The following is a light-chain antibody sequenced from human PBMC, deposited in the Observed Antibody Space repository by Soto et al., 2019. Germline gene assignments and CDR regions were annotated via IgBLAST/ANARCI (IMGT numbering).Light chain of an antibody. Sequence: DIVMTQSPDSLAVTLGERATINCKSSQSVLSSSNNKNYLAWYQQKPGQPPKLLIYWASTRESGVPDRFSGSGSGTDLTLTTSSLQSEDVAVYYCQQYYNIPVTFGVGTKVEIK. CDR2: WAS. CDR3: QQYYNIPVT. V-gene: IGKV4-1*01. CDR1: QSVLSSSNNKNY. J-gene: IGKJ4*01.